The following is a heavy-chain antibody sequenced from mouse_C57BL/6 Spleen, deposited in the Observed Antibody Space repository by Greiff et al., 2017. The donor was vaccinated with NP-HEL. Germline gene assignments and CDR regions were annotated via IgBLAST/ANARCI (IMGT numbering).Heavy chain of an antibody. CDR2: ISSGSSTI. V-gene: IGHV5-17*01. D-gene: IGHD2-1*01. Sequence: EVKVVESGGGLVKPGGSLKLSCAASGFTFSDYGMHWVRQAPEKGLEWVAYISSGSSTIYYADTVKGRFTISRDNAKNTLFLQMTSLRSEDTAMYYCARRIYYGNYVGAMDYWGQGTSVTVSS. CDR3: ARRIYYGNYVGAMDY. CDR1: GFTFSDYG. J-gene: IGHJ4*01.